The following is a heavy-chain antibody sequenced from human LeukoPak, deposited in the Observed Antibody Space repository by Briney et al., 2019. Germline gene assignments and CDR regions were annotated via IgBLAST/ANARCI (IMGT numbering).Heavy chain of an antibody. V-gene: IGHV1-18*01. J-gene: IGHJ4*02. D-gene: IGHD1-14*01. CDR1: GYTFTSYG. CDR2: ISAYNGNT. CDR3: AKAKPQGSDRDFDY. Sequence: ASVKVSCKASGYTFTSYGISWVRQAPGQGLEWMGWISAYNGNTNYAQKFQGRVTMTGDTSITTAYMELNSLRSDDTAVYYCAKAKPQGSDRDFDYWGQGTLVTVSS.